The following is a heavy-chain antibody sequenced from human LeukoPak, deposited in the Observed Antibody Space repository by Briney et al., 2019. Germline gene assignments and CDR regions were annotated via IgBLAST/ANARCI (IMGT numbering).Heavy chain of an antibody. Sequence: GGSLRLSCAASGFTFSSYAMSWVRQAPGKGLEWVSAISGSGGSTYYADSVKGRFTISRDNSKNTLYLQMNSLRAEDTAVYYCAKGDVITFGGVIVYFDNWGQGTLVTVSS. CDR3: AKGDVITFGGVIVYFDN. CDR2: ISGSGGST. CDR1: GFTFSSYA. J-gene: IGHJ4*02. V-gene: IGHV3-23*01. D-gene: IGHD3-16*02.